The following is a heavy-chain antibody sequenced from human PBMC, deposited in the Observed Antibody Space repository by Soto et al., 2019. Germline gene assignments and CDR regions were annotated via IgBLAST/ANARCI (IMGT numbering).Heavy chain of an antibody. J-gene: IGHJ6*02. CDR3: AREVTVFGVIIPTPMDV. V-gene: IGHV3-48*03. CDR1: GFTFSGYE. CDR2: ISGSGTTI. D-gene: IGHD3-3*01. Sequence: GGSLRLSCAASGFTFSGYEMNWVRQAPGKGLEWISYISGSGTTIYYAASVKGRFTISRDNAKKSLYLQMNSLRAEDTAVYYCAREVTVFGVIIPTPMDVWGQGTTVTVSS.